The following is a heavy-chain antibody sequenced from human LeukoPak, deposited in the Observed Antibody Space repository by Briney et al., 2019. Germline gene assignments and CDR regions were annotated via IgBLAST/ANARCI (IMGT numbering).Heavy chain of an antibody. Sequence: ASVKVSCKASGGTFSSYAISWVRQAPGQGLEWMGGIIPIFGTANYAQKFQGRVTITADKSTSTAYMELSSLRSEDTAVYYCARAGSGYSYGYGGNWCDPWGQGTLVTVSS. CDR1: GGTFSSYA. J-gene: IGHJ5*02. CDR2: IIPIFGTA. D-gene: IGHD5-18*01. V-gene: IGHV1-69*06. CDR3: ARAGSGYSYGYGGNWCDP.